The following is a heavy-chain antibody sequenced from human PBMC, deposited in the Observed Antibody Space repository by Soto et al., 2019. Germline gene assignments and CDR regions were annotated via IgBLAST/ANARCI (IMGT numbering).Heavy chain of an antibody. V-gene: IGHV1-69*08. CDR3: ARDSGYSGYDPSDRSLDY. CDR1: GGTFSSYT. D-gene: IGHD5-12*01. J-gene: IGHJ4*02. Sequence: QVQLVQSGAEVKKPGSSVKVSCKASGGTFSSYTISWVRQAPGQGLEWMGRIIPILGIANYAQKFQGRVTITADKSTSTAYMELSSLRSEDTAVYYFARDSGYSGYDPSDRSLDYWGQGTLVTVSS. CDR2: IIPILGIA.